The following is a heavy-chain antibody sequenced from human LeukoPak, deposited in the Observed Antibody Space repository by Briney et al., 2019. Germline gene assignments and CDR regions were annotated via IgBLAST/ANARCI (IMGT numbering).Heavy chain of an antibody. D-gene: IGHD5/OR15-5a*01. CDR2: ISYDGSNK. V-gene: IGHV3-30-3*01. CDR1: GFTFSSYA. CDR3: AKERLTKVSHETDY. J-gene: IGHJ4*02. Sequence: GGSLRLSCAASGFTFSSYAIHWVRQAPGKGLEWVAVISYDGSNKYYADSVKGRFTISRDNSKNTLYLQMSSLRAEDTAVYYCAKERLTKVSHETDYWGQGTLVTVSS.